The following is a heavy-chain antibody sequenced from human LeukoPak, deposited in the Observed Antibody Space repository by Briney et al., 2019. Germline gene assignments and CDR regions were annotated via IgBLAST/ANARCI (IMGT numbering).Heavy chain of an antibody. J-gene: IGHJ4*02. V-gene: IGHV3-66*04. CDR2: IYSGGST. Sequence: GGSLRLSCAASGFTVSSNYMSWVRQAPGKGLEWVSVIYSGGSTYYADSVKGRFTISRDNSKNTLYLQMNSLRAEDTAVYYCARHAVQLWSAIDYWGQGTLVTVSS. CDR3: ARHAVQLWSAIDY. D-gene: IGHD5-18*01. CDR1: GFTVSSNY.